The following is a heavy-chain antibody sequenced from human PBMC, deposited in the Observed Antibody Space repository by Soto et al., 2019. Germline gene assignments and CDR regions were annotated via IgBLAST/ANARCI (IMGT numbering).Heavy chain of an antibody. V-gene: IGHV1-18*01. J-gene: IGHJ5*02. CDR2: ISLYSDGT. D-gene: IGHD2-2*01. CDR3: ARVVPGAEAWFGP. CDR1: GYKFSNYV. Sequence: DAGKVSCKPSGYKFSNYVIIWVLQAPGQSLEWLGWISLYSDGTNYAQKFQGRVSMTTDTSTTTAYMELRSLRSDETAVYYCARVVPGAEAWFGPWGQGTLVTVSS.